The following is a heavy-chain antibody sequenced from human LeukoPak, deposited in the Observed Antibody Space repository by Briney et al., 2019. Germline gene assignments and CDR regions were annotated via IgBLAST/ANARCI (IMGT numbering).Heavy chain of an antibody. CDR2: IYSGGGT. V-gene: IGHV3-53*01. CDR1: GFTVSNNY. CDR3: TREDNWYFDL. Sequence: GGSLRLSCAASGFTVSNNYMSWVRQAPGKGLQWVSVIYSGGGTYYADSVKGRFTISRDNSKNTLYLQMNSLRAEDTAVYYCTREDNWYFDLWGRGTLVTVSS. J-gene: IGHJ2*01.